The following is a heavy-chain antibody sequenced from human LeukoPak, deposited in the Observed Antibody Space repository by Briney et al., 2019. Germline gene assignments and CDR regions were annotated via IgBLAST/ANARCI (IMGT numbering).Heavy chain of an antibody. CDR1: GGSISSYY. CDR2: IYTSGST. Sequence: SETLSLTCTVSGGSISSYYWSWIRQPAGKGLEWIGRIYTSGSTNYNPSLKSRVTMSVDASKNQFSLKLSSVTAADTAVYYCAREGMITFGGPHVFDYWGQGTLVTVSS. J-gene: IGHJ4*02. D-gene: IGHD3-16*01. CDR3: AREGMITFGGPHVFDY. V-gene: IGHV4-4*07.